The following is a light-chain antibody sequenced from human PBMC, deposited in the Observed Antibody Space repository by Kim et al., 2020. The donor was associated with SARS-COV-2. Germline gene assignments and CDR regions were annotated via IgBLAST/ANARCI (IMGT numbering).Light chain of an antibody. Sequence: SYELTQPPSVSVSPGQTASITCSGDRLGDKYACWYQQKPGRTPVLVLYQDTKRPSGIPERISGSNSGNTATLTISGTQAMDEADCYCQPLGSSTAWVFGG. J-gene: IGLJ3*02. CDR2: QDT. CDR1: RLGDKY. V-gene: IGLV3-1*01. CDR3: QPLGSSTAWV.